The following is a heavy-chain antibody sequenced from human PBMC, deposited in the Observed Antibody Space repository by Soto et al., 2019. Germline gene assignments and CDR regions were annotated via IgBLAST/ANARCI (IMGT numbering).Heavy chain of an antibody. CDR2: ISYDGSNK. D-gene: IGHD3-10*01. CDR1: GFTFSSYG. Sequence: GGSLRLSCAASGFTFSSYGMHWVRQAPGKGLEWVAVISYDGSNKYYADSVKGRFTISRDNSKNTLYLQMNSLRAEDTAVYYCAKSGSGSYYRGPYYFDYWGQGTLVTVSS. V-gene: IGHV3-30*18. CDR3: AKSGSGSYYRGPYYFDY. J-gene: IGHJ4*02.